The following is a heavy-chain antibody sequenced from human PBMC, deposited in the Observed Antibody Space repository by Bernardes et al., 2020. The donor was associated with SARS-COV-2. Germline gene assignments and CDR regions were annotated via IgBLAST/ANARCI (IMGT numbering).Heavy chain of an antibody. Sequence: GGSLRLSCAASGFTFSSYTMNWVRQAPGKGLEWIYSISTSSSYISYSDSVRGRFTISRDNAKNSVSLQMNSLRAEDTAVYYCARVDFSNLYYFDYWGQGTTVTVSS. V-gene: IGHV3-21*06. CDR2: ISTSSSYI. J-gene: IGHJ4*02. CDR3: ARVDFSNLYYFDY. D-gene: IGHD4-4*01. CDR1: GFTFSSYT.